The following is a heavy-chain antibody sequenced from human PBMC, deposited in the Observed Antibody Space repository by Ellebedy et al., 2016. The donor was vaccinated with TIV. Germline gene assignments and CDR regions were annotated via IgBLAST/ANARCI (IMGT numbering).Heavy chain of an antibody. CDR1: GFTFSTYA. CDR2: ISGSGSAT. Sequence: GESLKISCVASGFTFSTYAMSWVRQAPGKGLEWVSAISGSGSATSYADSVKGRFTISSDNSKNTLYVQMNSLRAEDTDVYYCAKGGARGGYKPSFDYWGQGTLVTVSS. CDR3: AKGGARGGYKPSFDY. V-gene: IGHV3-23*01. D-gene: IGHD5-24*01. J-gene: IGHJ4*02.